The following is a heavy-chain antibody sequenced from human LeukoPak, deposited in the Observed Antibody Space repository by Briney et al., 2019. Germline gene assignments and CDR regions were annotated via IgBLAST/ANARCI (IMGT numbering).Heavy chain of an antibody. V-gene: IGHV4-59*01. Sequence: SETLSLTCTVSGGSISTYYWCWIRQPPGKGLEWIGYIYHSGSTKYNPSLKSRVAISVDTSKNQFSLKLRSMTAADTAIYYCYVESEYGDYDYWGQGTLVAVSS. CDR3: YVESEYGDYDY. CDR1: GGSISTYY. J-gene: IGHJ4*02. CDR2: IYHSGST. D-gene: IGHD4-17*01.